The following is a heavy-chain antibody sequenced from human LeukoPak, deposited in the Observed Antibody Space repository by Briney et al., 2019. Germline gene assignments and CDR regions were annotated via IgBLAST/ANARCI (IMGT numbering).Heavy chain of an antibody. CDR3: ARELTSRWIDY. D-gene: IGHD6-13*01. V-gene: IGHV4-34*01. CDR2: INHSGST. J-gene: IGHJ4*02. CDR1: GGSFSSYS. Sequence: PSETLSLTCAVYGGSFSSYSWSWIRQPPGKGLQWIGEINHSGSTNYNPSLKSRVTISLDTSKNQVSLKLNSVTAADTAVYYCARELTSRWIDYWGQETLVTVSS.